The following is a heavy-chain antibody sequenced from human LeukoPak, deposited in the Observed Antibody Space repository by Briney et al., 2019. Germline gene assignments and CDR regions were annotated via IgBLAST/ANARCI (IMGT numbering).Heavy chain of an antibody. CDR3: ARVGSSGYYLDY. CDR1: GGSISSGDYY. V-gene: IGHV4-30-4*01. Sequence: SQTLSLTCTVSGGSISSGDYYWSWIRQPPGKGLEWIGYIYYSGSTYYNPSPKSRVTISVDTSKNQFSLKLSSVTAADTAVYYCARVGSSGYYLDYWGQGTLVTVSS. CDR2: IYYSGST. J-gene: IGHJ4*02. D-gene: IGHD3-22*01.